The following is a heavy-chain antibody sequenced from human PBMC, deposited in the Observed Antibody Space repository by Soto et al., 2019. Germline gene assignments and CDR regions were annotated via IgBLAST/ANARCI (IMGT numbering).Heavy chain of an antibody. CDR2: MSYDGTKE. J-gene: IGHJ4*01. CDR3: AKEYGSTWIDH. Sequence: PGGSLRLSCAASGFTFSTYGMHCVRQAPGKGLEWVAAMSYDGTKEYYVDSVKGRFTISRDNSRNTLFLQLNSLRAEDTAVYYCAKEYGSTWIDHWGHGTLVTVSS. CDR1: GFTFSTYG. D-gene: IGHD6-13*01. V-gene: IGHV3-30*18.